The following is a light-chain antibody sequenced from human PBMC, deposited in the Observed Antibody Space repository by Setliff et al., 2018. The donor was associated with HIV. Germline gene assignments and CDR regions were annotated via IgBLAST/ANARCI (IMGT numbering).Light chain of an antibody. V-gene: IGLV1-47*01. CDR3: ASWDDTLISLV. J-gene: IGLJ1*01. CDR2: RDD. CDR1: SFNIGSNF. Sequence: QSVLTQAPSASGTPGQRVAISWSGASFNIGSNFVSWYQQLPGMAPKLLIHRDDQRPSGVPDRFSGSKSGSSASLFISGLRSEDDADYFCASWDDTLISLVFGSGTKSPS.